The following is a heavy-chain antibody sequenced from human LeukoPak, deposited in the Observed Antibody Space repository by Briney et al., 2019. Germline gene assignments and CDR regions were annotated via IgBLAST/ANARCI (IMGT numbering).Heavy chain of an antibody. Sequence: GGSLRLSCAASGFTVSSNYMSWVRQAPGKGLEWVSVIYSGGSTYYADSVKGRFTISRHNSKNTLYLQMNSLRAEDTAVYYCARGRIGSITVFGVGTKNGYYFDYWGQGTLVTVSS. CDR3: ARGRIGSITVFGVGTKNGYYFDY. J-gene: IGHJ4*02. CDR1: GFTVSSNY. CDR2: IYSGGST. D-gene: IGHD3-3*01. V-gene: IGHV3-53*04.